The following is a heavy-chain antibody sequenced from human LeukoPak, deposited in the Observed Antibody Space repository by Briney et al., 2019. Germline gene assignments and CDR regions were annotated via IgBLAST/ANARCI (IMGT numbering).Heavy chain of an antibody. CDR2: INPNSGGT. CDR1: GYTFTGYY. CDR3: AREKEVGATRWFDP. Sequence: ASVKDSCKASGYTFTGYYMHWVRQAPGQGLEWMGWINPNSGGTNYAQKFQGRVTMTRDTSISTAYMELSRLRSDDTAVYYCAREKEVGATRWFDPWGQGTLVTVS. J-gene: IGHJ5*02. V-gene: IGHV1-2*02. D-gene: IGHD1-26*01.